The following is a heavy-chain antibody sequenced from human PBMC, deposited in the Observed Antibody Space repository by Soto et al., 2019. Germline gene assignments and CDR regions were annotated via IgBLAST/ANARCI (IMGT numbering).Heavy chain of an antibody. CDR2: IYWDDDK. J-gene: IGHJ5*02. D-gene: IGHD3-16*01. CDR3: AHSLGDDWFDP. CDR1: GFSLTTSGVG. V-gene: IGHV2-5*02. Sequence: QITLKESGPTLVKSTQTLTLTCTFSGFSLTTSGVGVGWIRQPPGKALEWLALIYWDDDKRYSPSLKSRLTNTKDTSQNPMALRMTNMDPVDPATYYCAHSLGDDWFDPWGQGTLVTVSS.